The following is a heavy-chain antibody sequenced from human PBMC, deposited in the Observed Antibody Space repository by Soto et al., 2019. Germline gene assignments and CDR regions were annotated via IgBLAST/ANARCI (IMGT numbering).Heavy chain of an antibody. CDR2: ISRSARTI. V-gene: IGHV3-48*03. CDR3: ARGSSSWYVSFDY. CDR1: GFTLSNYE. D-gene: IGHD6-13*01. J-gene: IGHJ4*02. Sequence: GSLRLSCAASGFTLSNYEMNWVRQAPGKGLEWVSYISRSARTICYADSVKGQFTISRDNAKNTVYLQMNSLRAEDTAVYYCARGSSSWYVSFDYWGQGILVTVS.